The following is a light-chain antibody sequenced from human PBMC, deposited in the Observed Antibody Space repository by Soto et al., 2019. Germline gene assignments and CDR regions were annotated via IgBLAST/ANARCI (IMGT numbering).Light chain of an antibody. CDR2: ETS. J-gene: IGKJ3*01. CDR1: QDIKKY. CDR3: QQYDNIPLT. Sequence: DIQMTQSPSSLSAYVGDRVIITCQASQDIKKYLNWYQQKPGKAPKLLIYETSNLETGVPSRFSGSGSGTDFTFTISTLQSEDLATYYCQQYDNIPLTFGPGTKVDIK. V-gene: IGKV1-33*01.